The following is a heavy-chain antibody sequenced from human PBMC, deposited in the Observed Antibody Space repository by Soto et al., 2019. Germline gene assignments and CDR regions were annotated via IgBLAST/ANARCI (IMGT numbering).Heavy chain of an antibody. Sequence: EVQLLESGGGLVQPGGSLRLSCATSGFTFSTYAMSWVRQAPGKGLEWVSGISGSGGGTYYADSVKGRFTISRDNSKNTLYLQMSSLRAEDTAVYYCGKGQPRAAAPLDHWGQGTLVTVSS. CDR3: GKGQPRAAAPLDH. CDR2: ISGSGGGT. D-gene: IGHD6-13*01. V-gene: IGHV3-23*01. J-gene: IGHJ4*02. CDR1: GFTFSTYA.